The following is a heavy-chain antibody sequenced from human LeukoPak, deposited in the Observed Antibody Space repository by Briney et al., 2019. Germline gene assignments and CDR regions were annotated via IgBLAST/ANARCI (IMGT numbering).Heavy chain of an antibody. Sequence: ASVKVSRKASGYTFTSYGISWVRQAPGQGLEWVGWISAYNGNTNYSQNLQGRATMTTDTSTSKAYMELGSMRSDDTAVYYCARDHHASITIFGVVIEGDDALDIWGQGTMVTVSS. D-gene: IGHD3-3*01. V-gene: IGHV1-18*01. CDR3: ARDHHASITIFGVVIEGDDALDI. J-gene: IGHJ3*02. CDR1: GYTFTSYG. CDR2: ISAYNGNT.